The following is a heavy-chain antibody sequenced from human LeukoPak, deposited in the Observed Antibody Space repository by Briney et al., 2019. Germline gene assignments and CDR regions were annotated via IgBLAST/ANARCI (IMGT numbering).Heavy chain of an antibody. CDR1: GFTFSTYN. Sequence: GGSLRLSCAASGFTFSTYNMNWVRQAPGKGLEWVSYISSSSGTIYYADSVKGRFTVSRDNAKKSLYLQMTSLRAEGTAVYYCARETSVYDFWTTTKYYSYMDVWGKGTTVTVSS. CDR3: ARETSVYDFWTTTKYYSYMDV. D-gene: IGHD3-3*01. V-gene: IGHV3-48*01. CDR2: ISSSSGTI. J-gene: IGHJ6*03.